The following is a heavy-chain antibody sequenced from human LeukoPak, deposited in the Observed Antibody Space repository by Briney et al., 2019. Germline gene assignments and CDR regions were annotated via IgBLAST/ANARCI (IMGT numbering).Heavy chain of an antibody. CDR1: GGTFSSYA. V-gene: IGHV1-8*02. CDR2: MNPNSGNT. Sequence: ASVKVSCKASGGTFSSYAISWVRQATGQGPEWMGWMNPNSGNTGYAQKFQGRVTMTRNTSISTAYMELSSLRSEDTAVYYCAREAFSTGSGHRYDYWGQGTLVTVSS. CDR3: AREAFSTGSGHRYDY. D-gene: IGHD3-10*01. J-gene: IGHJ4*02.